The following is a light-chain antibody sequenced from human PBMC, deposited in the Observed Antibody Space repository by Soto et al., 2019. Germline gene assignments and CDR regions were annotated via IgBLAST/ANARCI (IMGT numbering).Light chain of an antibody. CDR2: GAS. Sequence: EIVLTQSPGTLSLSPGDRATLSCRASQSVSSSYLAWYQQKPGQAPGLLIYGASSRATGIPDRFSGSGSGTDFTLTISRREPEDFAVYYWQQYCRSPWTFGQGTKVEGK. V-gene: IGKV3-20*01. J-gene: IGKJ1*01. CDR3: QQYCRSPWT. CDR1: QSVSSSY.